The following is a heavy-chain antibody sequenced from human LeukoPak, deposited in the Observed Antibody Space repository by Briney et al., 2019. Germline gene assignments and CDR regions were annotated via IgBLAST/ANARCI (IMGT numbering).Heavy chain of an antibody. Sequence: SETLSLTCTVSGGSISSYYWSWIRQPPVKGLEWIGYIYYSGSTNYNPSLKSRVTISVDTSKNQFSLKLTSVTAADTAVYYCARPLGQGNEYGMDVWGQGTTVTVSS. CDR2: IYYSGST. CDR1: GGSISSYY. D-gene: IGHD1-1*01. J-gene: IGHJ6*02. CDR3: ARPLGQGNEYGMDV. V-gene: IGHV4-59*12.